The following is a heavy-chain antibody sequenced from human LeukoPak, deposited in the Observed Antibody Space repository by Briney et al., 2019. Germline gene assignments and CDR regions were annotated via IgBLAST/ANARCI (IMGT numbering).Heavy chain of an antibody. J-gene: IGHJ4*02. CDR3: ARTVGGVFDY. D-gene: IGHD1-26*01. CDR2: IYPGIST. Sequence: WGSLTLSCAASGFTVRNNYMNWVRQAPGKVLQWVSFIYPGISTYNTAPVKGRFTLSRDSSKNTPSLQMNRVRAEDPAVYYCARTVGGVFDYWGQGTMVTVSS. CDR1: GFTVRNNY. V-gene: IGHV3-66*01.